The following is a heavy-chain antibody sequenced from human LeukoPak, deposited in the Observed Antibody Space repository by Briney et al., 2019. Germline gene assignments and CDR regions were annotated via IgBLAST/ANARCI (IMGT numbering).Heavy chain of an antibody. CDR1: GFTFSAHY. CDR3: VRTARLSDY. D-gene: IGHD6-6*01. CDR2: ISNDGITI. Sequence: GRSLRLSCAASGFTFSAHYMSWICQAPGKGRGWSSDISNDGITINYADSVKGRFTVSRDNAKNSLYLQMNSLRVEDTAVYYCVRTARLSDYWGQGTLVTVSS. J-gene: IGHJ4*02. V-gene: IGHV3-11*04.